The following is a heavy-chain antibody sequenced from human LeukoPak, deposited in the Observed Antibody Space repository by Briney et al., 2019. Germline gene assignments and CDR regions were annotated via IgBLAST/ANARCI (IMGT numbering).Heavy chain of an antibody. CDR3: ARRSSGYVYFDH. J-gene: IGHJ4*02. V-gene: IGHV5-51*01. CDR2: IYPGDSDT. Sequence: KGGDSLKISCKGSGYIFTSNWVGWVRQMPGKGLEWMGIIYPGDSDTRYSPSFRGQVTISADKSISTAYLQWSSLKASDSAMYYCARRSSGYVYFDHWGQGTQVTV. CDR1: GYIFTSNW. D-gene: IGHD5-12*01.